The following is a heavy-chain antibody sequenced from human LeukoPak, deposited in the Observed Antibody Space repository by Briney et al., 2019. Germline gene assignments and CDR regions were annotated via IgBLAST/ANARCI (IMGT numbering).Heavy chain of an antibody. Sequence: SETLFLTCTVSGGSISSSSYYWGWIRQPPGKGLEWIGSIYYSGSTYYNPSLKSRVTISVDTSKNQFSLKLSSVTAADTAVYYCARDRYGSGSSIDYWGQGTLVTVSS. J-gene: IGHJ4*02. V-gene: IGHV4-39*07. CDR2: IYYSGST. CDR3: ARDRYGSGSSIDY. D-gene: IGHD3-10*01. CDR1: GGSISSSSYY.